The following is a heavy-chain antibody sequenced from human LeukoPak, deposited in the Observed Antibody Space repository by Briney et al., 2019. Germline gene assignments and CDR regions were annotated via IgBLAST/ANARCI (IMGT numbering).Heavy chain of an antibody. CDR2: IYSGGSA. CDR1: GFTVSSNY. Sequence: GGSLRLSCAASGFTVSSNYMSWVRQAPGKGLEWVSVIYSGGSAYYADSVKGRFTISRDNSKNTLYLQMNSLRAEDTAVYYCAKDPNFYYCMDVWGKGTTVTISS. V-gene: IGHV3-53*01. J-gene: IGHJ6*03. CDR3: AKDPNFYYCMDV.